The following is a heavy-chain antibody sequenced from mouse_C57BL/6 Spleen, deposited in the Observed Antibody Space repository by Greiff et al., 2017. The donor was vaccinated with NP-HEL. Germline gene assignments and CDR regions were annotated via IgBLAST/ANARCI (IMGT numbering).Heavy chain of an antibody. CDR3: ARAYYGSNYGYFDV. D-gene: IGHD1-1*01. V-gene: IGHV1-69*01. J-gene: IGHJ1*03. CDR2: IDPSDSYT. Sequence: QVQLQQPGAELVMPGASVKLSCKASGYTFTSYWMHWVKQRPGQGLEWIGEIDPSDSYTNYNQKFKGKSTLTVDKSSSTAYMQLSSLTSEDSAVDDCARAYYGSNYGYFDVWGTGTTVTVSS. CDR1: GYTFTSYW.